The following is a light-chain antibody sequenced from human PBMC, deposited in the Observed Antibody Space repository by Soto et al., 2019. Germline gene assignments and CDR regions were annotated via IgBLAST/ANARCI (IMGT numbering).Light chain of an antibody. V-gene: IGKV3-20*01. CDR2: GAS. Sequence: EIVLTQSPGTLSLSPGERATPSCRASQSVSSSYLAWYQQKPGQAPGLLIYGASSRATGIPDRFSGSGSGTDFTLTISRLEPEDFAVYYCQQYGSSPLTFGGGTKVDIK. CDR3: QQYGSSPLT. CDR1: QSVSSSY. J-gene: IGKJ4*01.